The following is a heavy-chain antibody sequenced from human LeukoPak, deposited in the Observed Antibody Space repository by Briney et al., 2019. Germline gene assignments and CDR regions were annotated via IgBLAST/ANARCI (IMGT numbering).Heavy chain of an antibody. Sequence: QPGGSLRLSCAASGFTFDDYAMHWVRQAPGKGLEWVSLISWDGGSTYYADSLKGRFTISRDNSKNSLYLQMNSLRAEDTALYYCAKARYDSSEYYYYGMDVWGQGTTVTVSS. J-gene: IGHJ6*02. CDR3: AKARYDSSEYYYYGMDV. D-gene: IGHD3-22*01. V-gene: IGHV3-43D*03. CDR2: ISWDGGST. CDR1: GFTFDDYA.